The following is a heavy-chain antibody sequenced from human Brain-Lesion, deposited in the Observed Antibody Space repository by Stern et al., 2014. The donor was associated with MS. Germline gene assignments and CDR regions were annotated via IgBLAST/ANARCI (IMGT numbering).Heavy chain of an antibody. CDR3: ARSPATPSGYDRFDY. J-gene: IGHJ4*02. CDR2: IFPRDSNT. CDR1: GYLFDDYW. D-gene: IGHD5-12*01. V-gene: IGHV5-51*03. Sequence: EVQLVQSGAEVKKPGESLKISCEASGYLFDDYWIGWVRQMSGRGLELVAIIFPRDSNTRYSPSVQGQVTISADKSISTAYLQWSSLKAPDPAIYSCARSPATPSGYDRFDYWGQGALVTVSS.